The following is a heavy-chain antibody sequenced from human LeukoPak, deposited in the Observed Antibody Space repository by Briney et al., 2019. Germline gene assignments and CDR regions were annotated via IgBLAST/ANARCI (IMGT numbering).Heavy chain of an antibody. CDR2: ISSSSSHM. CDR1: GFTFNSYS. Sequence: GGSLRLSCAASGFTFNSYSMYWVRQAPGKGLEWVSSISSSSSHMFYADSVEGRFSISRDNAKNSLYLQMNSVRAEDTAVYYCVRDSGSSYGYYFLHWGQGTLAAVSS. V-gene: IGHV3-21*01. CDR3: VRDSGSSYGYYFLH. J-gene: IGHJ1*01. D-gene: IGHD1-26*01.